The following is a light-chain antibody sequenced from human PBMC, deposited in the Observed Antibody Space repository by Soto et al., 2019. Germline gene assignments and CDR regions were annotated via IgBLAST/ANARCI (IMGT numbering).Light chain of an antibody. CDR3: QPDNSYSEA. CDR2: KAS. V-gene: IGKV1-5*03. CDR1: QTISSW. J-gene: IGKJ1*01. Sequence: DIQMTQSPSTLSVSVGDRVTITCRASQTISSWLAWYQQKPGKAPKLLIYKASTLKSGVPSRFSGSGSGTEFTLTISSLQPDDFATYYCQPDNSYSEAFGQGTKVELK.